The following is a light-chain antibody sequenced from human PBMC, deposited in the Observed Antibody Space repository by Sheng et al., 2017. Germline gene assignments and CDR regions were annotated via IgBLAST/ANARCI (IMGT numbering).Light chain of an antibody. Sequence: ETVMTQSPATLSVSPGQRATLSCRASQSISSNLAWYQQKPGQAPRVLIFGASTRATGIPARFSGSGSGTEFTLTISSLQSEDFAVYYCQHYGSSPRTFGQGTKVEIK. CDR3: QHYGSSPRT. J-gene: IGKJ1*01. CDR2: GAS. CDR1: QSISSN. V-gene: IGKV3-15*01.